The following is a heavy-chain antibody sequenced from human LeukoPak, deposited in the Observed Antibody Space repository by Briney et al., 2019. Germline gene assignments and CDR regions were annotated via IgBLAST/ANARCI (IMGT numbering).Heavy chain of an antibody. D-gene: IGHD6-6*01. CDR3: ARTARAARAFDY. V-gene: IGHV3-33*01. CDR2: IWYDGSNK. J-gene: IGHJ4*02. CDR1: GFTFSSYG. Sequence: GGSLRLSCAASGFTFSSYGMHWVRQAPGKGLEWVAVIWYDGSNKFYADSVKGRFTISRDNSKNTLYPQMNSLRAEDTAVYYCARTARAARAFDYWGQGTLVTVSS.